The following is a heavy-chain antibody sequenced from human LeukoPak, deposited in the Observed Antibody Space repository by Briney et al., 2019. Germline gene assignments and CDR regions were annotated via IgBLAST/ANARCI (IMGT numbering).Heavy chain of an antibody. J-gene: IGHJ4*02. V-gene: IGHV4-59*08. CDR1: GGSISSYY. CDR2: IYYSGNT. D-gene: IGHD2-15*01. CDR3: ARLGYCSGGTCFPPLFEY. Sequence: SETLSLTCTVSGGSISSYYWSWIRQPPGKGLEWIGYIYYSGNTKYNPSLKSRVTISIDTSKNQFSLKLNSVTAADTAVYYCARLGYCSGGTCFPPLFEYWGQGTLVTVSS.